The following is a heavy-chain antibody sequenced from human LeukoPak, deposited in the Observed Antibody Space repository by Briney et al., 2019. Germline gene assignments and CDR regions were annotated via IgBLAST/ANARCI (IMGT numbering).Heavy chain of an antibody. CDR2: ISSSSSYI. CDR3: ARGRRGYCSSTSCPPAY. D-gene: IGHD2-2*01. V-gene: IGHV3-21*01. J-gene: IGHJ4*02. CDR1: GFTFSSYS. Sequence: GGSLGLSCAASGFTFSSYSMNWVRQAPGKGLEWASSISSSSSYIYYADSVKGRFTISRDNAKNSLYLQMNSLRAEDTAVYYCARGRRGYCSSTSCPPAYWGQGTLVTVSS.